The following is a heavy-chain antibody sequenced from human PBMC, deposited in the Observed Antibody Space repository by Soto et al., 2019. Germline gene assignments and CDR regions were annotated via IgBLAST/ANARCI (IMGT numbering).Heavy chain of an antibody. CDR1: GGSISSYY. CDR2: IYYSGGT. CDR3: ASGQLAPGYYYYYGMDV. D-gene: IGHD6-6*01. J-gene: IGHJ6*02. Sequence: PSETLSLTCTVSGGSISSYYWSWIRQPPGKGLEWIGYIYYSGGTNYNPSLKSRVTISVDTSKNQFSLKLSSVTAADTAVYYCASGQLAPGYYYYYGMDVWGQGTTVTISS. V-gene: IGHV4-59*01.